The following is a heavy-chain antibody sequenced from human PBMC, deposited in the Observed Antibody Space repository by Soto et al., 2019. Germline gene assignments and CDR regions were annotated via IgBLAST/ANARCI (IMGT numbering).Heavy chain of an antibody. Sequence: EVQLLESGGGLVQPGGSLRLSCAASGFTFSSYAMSWVRQAPGKGLEWVSAISGSGGSTYYADSVKGRFTISRDNSKNTLYLQMNSLRAEDTAVYYCARLPSRYYYHSRSFDYWGQGTLVTVSS. D-gene: IGHD3-22*01. J-gene: IGHJ4*02. V-gene: IGHV3-23*01. CDR2: ISGSGGST. CDR1: GFTFSSYA. CDR3: ARLPSRYYYHSRSFDY.